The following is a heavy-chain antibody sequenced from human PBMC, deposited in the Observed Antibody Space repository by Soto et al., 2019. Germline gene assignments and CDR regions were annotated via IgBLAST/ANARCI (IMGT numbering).Heavy chain of an antibody. Sequence: SETLSLTCTVSGYSISSGYYWGWIRQPPGKGLEWIGSIYHSGSTYYNPSLKIRVTISVDTSKNQFSLKLSSVTAADTAVYYCARDRDGDGAFDIWGQGTMVTVSS. CDR2: IYHSGST. CDR1: GYSISSGYY. CDR3: ARDRDGDGAFDI. J-gene: IGHJ3*02. D-gene: IGHD4-17*01. V-gene: IGHV4-38-2*02.